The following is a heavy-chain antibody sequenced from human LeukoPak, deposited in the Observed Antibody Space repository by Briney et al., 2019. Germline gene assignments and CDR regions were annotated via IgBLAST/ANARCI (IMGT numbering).Heavy chain of an antibody. J-gene: IGHJ4*02. CDR2: INPSSGGT. D-gene: IGHD2-21*02. CDR3: LRNGGDVKE. Sequence: GASVKVSCKASGYTFTGYYMHWVRQAPGQGLEWMGRINPSSGGTNYAQKFQGRVTMTRDTSINTAYMELTSLRSDDTAVYYCLRNGGDVKEWGQGTLVTVSS. CDR1: GYTFTGYY. V-gene: IGHV1-2*06.